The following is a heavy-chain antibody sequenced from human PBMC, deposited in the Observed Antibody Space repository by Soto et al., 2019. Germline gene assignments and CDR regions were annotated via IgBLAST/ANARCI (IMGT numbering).Heavy chain of an antibody. Sequence: QVQLVQSGAEVRKTGSSVKVSCRAYGVTFTTHEFSWVRQAPGQGPEWMGGITPIFGTTKYAPKFQSRVTITADASTSTVYMELRSLRSDDTAVYYCARDQYRHGSGTYYVTGWDHWGQGTLVTVSS. V-gene: IGHV1-69*01. CDR3: ARDQYRHGSGTYYVTGWDH. CDR1: GVTFTTHE. J-gene: IGHJ4*02. D-gene: IGHD3-10*01. CDR2: ITPIFGTT.